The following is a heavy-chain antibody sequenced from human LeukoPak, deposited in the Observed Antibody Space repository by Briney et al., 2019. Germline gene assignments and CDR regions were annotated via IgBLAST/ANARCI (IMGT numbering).Heavy chain of an antibody. J-gene: IGHJ4*02. CDR1: GFTFSSHA. V-gene: IGHV3-23*01. Sequence: HPGGSLRLSCAASGFTFSSHAMSWVRQAPGKGLEWVSAISGSGGRTYYGDSVKGRFTNSRDNSKNTVYLQMNSLRAEDTAVYYCARERYSSGWFDYWGQGTLVTVSS. CDR3: ARERYSSGWFDY. D-gene: IGHD6-19*01. CDR2: ISGSGGRT.